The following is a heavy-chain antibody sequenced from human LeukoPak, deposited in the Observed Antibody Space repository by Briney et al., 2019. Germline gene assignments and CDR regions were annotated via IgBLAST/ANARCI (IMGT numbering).Heavy chain of an antibody. J-gene: IGHJ3*02. V-gene: IGHV4-38-2*02. CDR1: GYSISDGSY. CDR3: ARHDTGGTDAFDI. D-gene: IGHD4-23*01. Sequence: PSETLSLTCSVSGYSISDGSYWGWIRHPPGKGLEWIGSISHSGTTYYDPSLKSRVTISVDTSKNQFSLRLDSVTAADTAVYYCARHDTGGTDAFDIWGQGTLVIVSS. CDR2: ISHSGTT.